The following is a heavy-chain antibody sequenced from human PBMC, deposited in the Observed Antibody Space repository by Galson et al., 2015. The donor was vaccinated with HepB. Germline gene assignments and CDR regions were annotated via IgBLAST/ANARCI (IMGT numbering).Heavy chain of an antibody. CDR3: ARGDYGDYNYYYGMDV. V-gene: IGHV3-30-3*01. CDR1: GFTFSSYA. J-gene: IGHJ6*02. D-gene: IGHD4-17*01. Sequence: SLRLSCAASGFTFSSYAMHWVRQAPGKGLEWVAVISYDGSNKYYADSVKGRFTISRDNSKNTLYLQMNSLRAEDTAVYYCARGDYGDYNYYYGMDVWGQGTTVTVSS. CDR2: ISYDGSNK.